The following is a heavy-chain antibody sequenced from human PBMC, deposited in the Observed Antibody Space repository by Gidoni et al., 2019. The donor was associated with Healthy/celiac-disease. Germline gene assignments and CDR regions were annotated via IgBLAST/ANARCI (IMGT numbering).Heavy chain of an antibody. CDR1: GFIFSSYS. Sequence: EVQLVESGGGLVQTGGSLRLSCAASGFIFSSYSIDWVRQAPGKGLEWVSYISSSSSTIYYAYSVKGRFTISRDNAKNSLYLQMNSLRDEDTAVYYCARVVGDGYNWWGQGTLVTVSS. J-gene: IGHJ4*02. CDR3: ARVVGDGYNW. V-gene: IGHV3-48*02. CDR2: ISSSSSTI. D-gene: IGHD5-12*01.